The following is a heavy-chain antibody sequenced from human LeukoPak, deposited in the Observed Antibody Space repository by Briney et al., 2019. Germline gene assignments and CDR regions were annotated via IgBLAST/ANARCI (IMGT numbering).Heavy chain of an antibody. CDR3: ARGPGSPYVYYYGMDV. Sequence: GGSVNVFCQSSRYTFKSYDINLVRQPTGQGQEWGGWMNPNSGNTGYAQKVQGRVNMTRNTYITTAYMELSSLRSEDTAVYYCARGPGSPYVYYYGMDVWGKGTTVTVSS. J-gene: IGHJ6*04. V-gene: IGHV1-8*01. D-gene: IGHD1-14*01. CDR2: MNPNSGNT. CDR1: RYTFKSYD.